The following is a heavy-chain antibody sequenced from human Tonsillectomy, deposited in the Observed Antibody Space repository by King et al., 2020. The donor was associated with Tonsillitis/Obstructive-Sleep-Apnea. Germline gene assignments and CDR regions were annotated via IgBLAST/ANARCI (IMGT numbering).Heavy chain of an antibody. CDR3: ARLWGSDWYFDL. V-gene: IGHV4-39*01. J-gene: IGHJ2*01. CDR1: GGSISSSSDY. CDR2: IYYSGST. D-gene: IGHD3-16*01. Sequence: QLQLQESGPGLVKPSETLSLTCTVSGGSISSSSDYWGWIRQPPGKGLEWIGSIYYSGSTYYNPSLKSRVTISVDTSKNQFSLMLSSVTAADTAVYYCARLWGSDWYFDLWGRGTLVTVSS.